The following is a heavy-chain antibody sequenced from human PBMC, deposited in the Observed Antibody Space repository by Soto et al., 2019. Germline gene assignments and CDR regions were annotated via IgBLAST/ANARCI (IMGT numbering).Heavy chain of an antibody. V-gene: IGHV1-69*13. J-gene: IGHJ6*02. Sequence: SVKVSCKASGGTFSSYAISWVRQAPGQGLEWMGGIIPIFGTANYAQKFQGRVTITADESTSTAYMELSSLRSEDTAVYYCARGSLETRYYYYYGMDVWGQGTTVTVSS. CDR1: GGTFSSYA. CDR3: ARGSLETRYYYYYGMDV. CDR2: IIPIFGTA. D-gene: IGHD1-1*01.